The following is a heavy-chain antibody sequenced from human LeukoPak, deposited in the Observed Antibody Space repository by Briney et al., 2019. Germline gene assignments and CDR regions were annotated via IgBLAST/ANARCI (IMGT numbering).Heavy chain of an antibody. J-gene: IGHJ5*02. CDR1: GGTFSSYA. CDR2: IIPIFGTA. Sequence: SVKVSCKASGGTFSSYAISWVRQAPGQGLEWMGGIIPIFGTANYAQKFQGRVTITADESTSTAYMELSSLRSEDTAVYHCAREGYCSGGSCYSRWFDPWGQGTLVTVSS. D-gene: IGHD2-15*01. CDR3: AREGYCSGGSCYSRWFDP. V-gene: IGHV1-69*01.